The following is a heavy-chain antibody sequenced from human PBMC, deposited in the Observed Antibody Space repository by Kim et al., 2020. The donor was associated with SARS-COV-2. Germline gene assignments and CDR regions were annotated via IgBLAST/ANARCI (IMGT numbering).Heavy chain of an antibody. V-gene: IGHV3-9*01. Sequence: VKGRFTISRDNAKNSLYLQMNSLRAEDTALYYCAKDFSSSVYYYYGMDVWGQGTTVTVSS. J-gene: IGHJ6*02. CDR3: AKDFSSSVYYYYGMDV. D-gene: IGHD6-6*01.